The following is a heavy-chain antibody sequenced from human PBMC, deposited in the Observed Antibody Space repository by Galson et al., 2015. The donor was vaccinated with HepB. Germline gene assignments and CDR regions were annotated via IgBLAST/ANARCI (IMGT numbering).Heavy chain of an antibody. CDR2: IYYSGST. CDR1: GGSISSYY. V-gene: IGHV4-59*01. D-gene: IGHD3-9*01. J-gene: IGHJ2*01. CDR3: ARGPTFTYYDILTGPYSGHFDL. Sequence: ETLSLTCTVSGGSISSYYWSWIRQPPGKGLEWIGYIYYSGSTNYNPSLKSRVTISVDTSKNQFSLKLSSVTAADTAVYYCARGPTFTYYDILTGPYSGHFDLWGRGTLVTVSS.